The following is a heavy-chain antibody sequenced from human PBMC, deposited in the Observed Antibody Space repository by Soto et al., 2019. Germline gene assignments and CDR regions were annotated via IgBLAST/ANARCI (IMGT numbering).Heavy chain of an antibody. CDR3: ARDDHIVVVPTSLGAMDV. CDR1: GGSISSNKW. V-gene: IGHV4-4*02. J-gene: IGHJ6*02. Sequence: QVQLQESGPGLVKPSETLSLTCAVYGGSISSNKWWSWVRQPPGKGLEWIGEIYHSGSTNYNPSLKSRVTISLDKPKNQFSLKLTSVTAADSAVYYCARDDHIVVVPTSLGAMDVWGQGTTVTVSS. CDR2: IYHSGST. D-gene: IGHD2-2*01.